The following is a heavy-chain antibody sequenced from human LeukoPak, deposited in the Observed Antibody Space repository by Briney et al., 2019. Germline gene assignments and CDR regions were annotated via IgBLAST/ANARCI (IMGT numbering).Heavy chain of an antibody. D-gene: IGHD3-3*01. CDR1: RFTFSRYW. V-gene: IGHV3-7*01. CDR2: IKQDGSER. CDR3: ARDIHRYYGDY. Sequence: GGSLRLSCAASRFTFSRYWMSWVRQAPGKGLEWVVNIKQDGSERYYVDSVRGRFTISRDNAKNSVYLQMNSLRAEDTAVYYCARDIHRYYGDYWGQGTLVTVSS. J-gene: IGHJ4*02.